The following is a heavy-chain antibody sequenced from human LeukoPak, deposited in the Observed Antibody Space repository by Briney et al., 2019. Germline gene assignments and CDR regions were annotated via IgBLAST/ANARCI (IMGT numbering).Heavy chain of an antibody. CDR3: ARGAEYYAIWRGYAGYSDY. Sequence: PSETLSLTCTVSGYSISNGYYWGWIRQPPGKGLEWVGSIYHRGSTYYNPSLRSRVTISLDRSKKKFSLKLTSVAAADTAVYFCARGAEYYAIWRGYAGYSDYWGQGISVTVSS. D-gene: IGHD3-3*01. CDR2: IYHRGST. CDR1: GYSISNGYY. J-gene: IGHJ4*02. V-gene: IGHV4-38-2*02.